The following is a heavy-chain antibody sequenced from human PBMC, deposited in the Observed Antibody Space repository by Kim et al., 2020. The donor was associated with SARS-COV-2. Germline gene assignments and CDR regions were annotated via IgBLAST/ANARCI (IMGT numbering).Heavy chain of an antibody. CDR3: ARQLLWFGELGAFDY. V-gene: IGHV3-23*03. Sequence: ESGKGRITITRDNSKNTLYLQMKGLGAEDTAVYYCARQLLWFGELGAFDYWGQGTLVTVSS. J-gene: IGHJ4*02. D-gene: IGHD3-10*01.